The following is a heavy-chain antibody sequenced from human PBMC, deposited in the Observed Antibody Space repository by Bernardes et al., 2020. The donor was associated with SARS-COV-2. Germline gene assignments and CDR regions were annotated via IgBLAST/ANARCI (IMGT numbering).Heavy chain of an antibody. CDR1: GGSISSGGYY. V-gene: IGHV4-31*03. CDR3: ARSTTVTTDLFDY. D-gene: IGHD4-17*01. Sequence: TLSLTCTVSGGSISSGGYYWSWIRQHPWKGLEWIGYIYYSGSTYYNPSLKSRVTISVDTSKHQFSLKLSSVTAADTAVYYCARSTTVTTDLFDYWGQGTLVTVSS. J-gene: IGHJ4*02. CDR2: IYYSGST.